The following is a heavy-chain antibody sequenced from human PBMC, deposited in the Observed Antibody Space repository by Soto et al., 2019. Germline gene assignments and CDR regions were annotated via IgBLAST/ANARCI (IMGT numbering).Heavy chain of an antibody. V-gene: IGHV4-30-4*01. CDR1: GGSISSGDYY. J-gene: IGHJ5*02. CDR2: IYYSGST. D-gene: IGHD3-16*02. Sequence: TLSLTCTVSGGSISSGDYYWSWIRQPPGKGLEWIGYIYYSGSTYYNPSLKSRVTISVDTSKNQFSLKLSSVTAADTAVYYCARTHFYDYVWGSYPIWFDPWGQGTLVTVSS. CDR3: ARTHFYDYVWGSYPIWFDP.